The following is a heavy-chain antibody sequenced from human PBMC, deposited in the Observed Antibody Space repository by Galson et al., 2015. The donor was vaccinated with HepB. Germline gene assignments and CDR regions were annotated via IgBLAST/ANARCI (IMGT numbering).Heavy chain of an antibody. CDR1: GYSFMSFG. CDR3: AREGAWGSYQFDY. Sequence: SVKVSCKASGYSFMSFGIGWVRQAPGQGLQYMAWISPYNDATTYAQDLQGRVTVTADISTNTAYMELRNLRSDDTAVYYCAREGAWGSYQFDYWGRGTLVTVSS. J-gene: IGHJ4*02. V-gene: IGHV1-18*04. D-gene: IGHD3-16*01. CDR2: ISPYNDAT.